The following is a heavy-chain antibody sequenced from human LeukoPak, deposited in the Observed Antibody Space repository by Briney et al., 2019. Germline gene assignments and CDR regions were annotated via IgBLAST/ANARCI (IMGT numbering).Heavy chain of an antibody. J-gene: IGHJ6*03. V-gene: IGHV3-66*01. D-gene: IGHD1-26*01. CDR1: GFTVGSNY. Sequence: PGGSLRLSCAASGFTVGSNYMSWVRQAPGKGLEWVSVTYSCGSTYYADSVKGRFTISRDNSKNTLYLQMNSLRAEDTAVYYCARDPYSGGYGDYYYYYMDVWGKGTTVTISS. CDR3: ARDPYSGGYGDYYYYYMDV. CDR2: TYSCGST.